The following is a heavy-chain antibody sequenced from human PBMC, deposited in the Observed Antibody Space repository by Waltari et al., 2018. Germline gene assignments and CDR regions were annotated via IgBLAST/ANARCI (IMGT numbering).Heavy chain of an antibody. CDR3: ARPRYDFWSGYHWYFDL. V-gene: IGHV4-38-2*01. J-gene: IGHJ2*01. D-gene: IGHD3-3*01. CDR1: GYSIRSGYY. CDR2: IYHSGSN. Sequence: QVQLQESGPGLVKPSETLSLTCAVSGYSIRSGYYWGWIRQPPGKVLEWIGSIYHSGSNYDNPSRKSRVTIAVDTSKNQFAQKLSSVTAADTAVYYCARPRYDFWSGYHWYFDLWGRGTLVTVSS.